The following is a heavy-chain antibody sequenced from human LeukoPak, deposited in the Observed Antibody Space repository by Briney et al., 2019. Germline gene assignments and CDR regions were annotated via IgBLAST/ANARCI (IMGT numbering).Heavy chain of an antibody. D-gene: IGHD6-19*01. Sequence: SVKVSCKASGGTFSSYAISWVRQAPGQGLEWMGGIIPIFGTANYAQKFQGRVTITADESTSTAYMELSSLRSEDTAVYYCATWYSSGWYVDKNQYYMDVWGKGTTVTISS. CDR1: GGTFSSYA. V-gene: IGHV1-69*13. CDR2: IIPIFGTA. J-gene: IGHJ6*03. CDR3: ATWYSSGWYVDKNQYYMDV.